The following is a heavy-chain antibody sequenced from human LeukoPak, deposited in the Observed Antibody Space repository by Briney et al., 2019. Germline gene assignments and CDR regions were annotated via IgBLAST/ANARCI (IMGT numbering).Heavy chain of an antibody. D-gene: IGHD3-3*01. V-gene: IGHV1-46*03. CDR1: GYTFTSYY. CDR3: ARVGIRFLEWLSPGGYYYMDV. Sequence: ASVKVSCKASGYTFTSYYMHWVRQAPGQGLEWMGIINPSGGSTSYAQKFQGRVTMTRDTSTSTVYMELSSLRSEDTAVYYCARVGIRFLEWLSPGGYYYMDVWGIGTTVTVSS. CDR2: INPSGGST. J-gene: IGHJ6*03.